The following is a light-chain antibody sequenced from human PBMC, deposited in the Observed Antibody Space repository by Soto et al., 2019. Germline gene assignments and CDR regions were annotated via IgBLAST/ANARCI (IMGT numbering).Light chain of an antibody. J-gene: IGKJ1*01. CDR1: QSIGIY. CDR3: QQSDSTPWT. CDR2: AAS. V-gene: IGKV1-39*01. Sequence: DIQMTQSPSSLSASVGDRVTSSCRASQSIGIYLNWYQQKPGKAPKFLIYAASYVQTGAPSRFSGSGSGTDFTLTITSLQPEDSATYYCQQSDSTPWTFGQGTKGDIK.